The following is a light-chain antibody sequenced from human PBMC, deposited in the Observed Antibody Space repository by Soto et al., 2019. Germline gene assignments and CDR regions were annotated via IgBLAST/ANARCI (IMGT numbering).Light chain of an antibody. CDR2: GAS. V-gene: IGKV3-20*01. CDR1: QTVTRNY. J-gene: IGKJ5*01. CDR3: QQHGSSPIT. Sequence: EIVFTQSPGTLSLSPGERGTLSGMASQTVTRNYLAWHQQKPGQTPRLLVYGASSRATGIPDRFSGSGSGTDFTLTISRLEPEDFAVYYCQQHGSSPITFGQGTRLEI.